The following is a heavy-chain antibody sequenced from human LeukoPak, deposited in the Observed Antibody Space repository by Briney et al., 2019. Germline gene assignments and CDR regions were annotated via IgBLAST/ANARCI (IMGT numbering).Heavy chain of an antibody. CDR1: GLTFSDYS. Sequence: GGSLRLSCAASGLTFSDYSMNWVRQAPGKGLEWVSVIYSGGSTYYADSVKGRFTISRDNSKNTLYLQMNSLRAEDTAVYYCARGGSGGAFDIWGQGTMVTVSS. CDR3: ARGGSGGAFDI. J-gene: IGHJ3*02. D-gene: IGHD3-10*01. CDR2: IYSGGST. V-gene: IGHV3-66*01.